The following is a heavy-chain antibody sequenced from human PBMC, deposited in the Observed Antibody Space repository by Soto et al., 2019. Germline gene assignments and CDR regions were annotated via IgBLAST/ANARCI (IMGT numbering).Heavy chain of an antibody. J-gene: IGHJ6*02. D-gene: IGHD1-1*01. Sequence: ASVKVSCKASGGTFSSYTISWVRQAPGQGLEWMGRIIPILGIANYAQKFQGRVTITADKSTSTAYMELNSLKTEDTAVYFCTSGIRLPNLSYYYGMDVWGQGTTVTVSS. CDR1: GGTFSSYT. CDR3: TSGIRLPNLSYYYGMDV. CDR2: IIPILGIA. V-gene: IGHV1-69*02.